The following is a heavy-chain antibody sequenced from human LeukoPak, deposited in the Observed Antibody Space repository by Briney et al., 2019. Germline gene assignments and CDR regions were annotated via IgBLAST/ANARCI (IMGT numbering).Heavy chain of an antibody. D-gene: IGHD6-13*01. CDR2: IYYSGST. Sequence: KPSETLSLTCTVSGGSISSSSYYWGWIRQPPGKGLEWIGSIYYSGSTYYNPSLKSRVTISVDTSKNQFSLKLSSVTAADTAVYYCARGGLDSSSWLIYDYWGQGTLVTVSS. CDR1: GGSISSSSYY. CDR3: ARGGLDSSSWLIYDY. J-gene: IGHJ4*02. V-gene: IGHV4-39*07.